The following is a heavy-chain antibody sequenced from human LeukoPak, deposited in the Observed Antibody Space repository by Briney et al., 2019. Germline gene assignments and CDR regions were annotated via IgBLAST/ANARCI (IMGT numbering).Heavy chain of an antibody. J-gene: IGHJ5*02. D-gene: IGHD1-14*01. CDR2: ISGSGGST. Sequence: GGSLRLSCAASGFTFSSYAMSWVRQAPGKGLEWVSAISGSGGSTHYADSVKGRFTISRDNSKNTLYLQMNSLRAEDTAVYYCARVPGSWFDPWGQGTLVTVSS. CDR1: GFTFSSYA. CDR3: ARVPGSWFDP. V-gene: IGHV3-23*01.